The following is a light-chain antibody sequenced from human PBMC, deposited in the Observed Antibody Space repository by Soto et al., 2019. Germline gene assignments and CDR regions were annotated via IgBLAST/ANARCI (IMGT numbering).Light chain of an antibody. Sequence: DIQMTQSPSTLSASVGDRVTITCRAGQTINSWLAWYQQKPGKAPKLLIYKASTLQSGVPARFSGSGSGTEFTLTISSLQPDDFATYYCQQYNSFSWTFGQGTKVDIK. CDR2: KAS. CDR1: QTINSW. J-gene: IGKJ1*01. CDR3: QQYNSFSWT. V-gene: IGKV1-5*03.